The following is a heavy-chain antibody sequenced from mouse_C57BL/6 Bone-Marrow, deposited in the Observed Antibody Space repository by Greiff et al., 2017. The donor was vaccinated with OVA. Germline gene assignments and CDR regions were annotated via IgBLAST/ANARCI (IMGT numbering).Heavy chain of an antibody. CDR3: ARDPSIYYDLRVAMDY. D-gene: IGHD2-4*01. V-gene: IGHV1-26*01. CDR1: GYTFTDYY. J-gene: IGHJ4*01. Sequence: EVQLQQSGPELVKPGASVKISCKASGYTFTDYYMNWVQQSHGKSLEWIGDINPNNGGTSYNEKFKGKATLTVAKSSSTAYMGLRSLTSEYSAVYYCARDPSIYYDLRVAMDYWGQGTSVTVSS. CDR2: INPNNGGT.